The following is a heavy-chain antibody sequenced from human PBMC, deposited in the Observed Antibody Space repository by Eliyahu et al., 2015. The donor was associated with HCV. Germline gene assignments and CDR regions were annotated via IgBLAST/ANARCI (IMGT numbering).Heavy chain of an antibody. Sequence: EVQLVESGGGLVQPGGSLRLXCAASGFTVSNNYMSWVRQAPGKGLEWVSLIFYDGKTYYADSVKGRFTISRDTSKNTLYLQLNTLGVEDTGVYYCARDGGATVALEGYFDLWGQGALVTVSS. D-gene: IGHD4-23*01. J-gene: IGHJ4*02. CDR1: GFTVSNNY. CDR2: IFYDGKT. CDR3: ARDGGATVALEGYFDL. V-gene: IGHV3-66*01.